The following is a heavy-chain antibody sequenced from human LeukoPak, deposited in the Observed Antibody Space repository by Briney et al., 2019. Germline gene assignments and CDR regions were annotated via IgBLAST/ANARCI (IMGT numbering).Heavy chain of an antibody. Sequence: SETLSRTCTVSGGSISSYYWSWIRQPAGKGLEWIGRIYTSGSTNYNPSLKSRVTMSVDTSKNQFSLKLSSVTAADTAVYYCARDAYYYDSSGSWFDYWGQGTLVTVSS. V-gene: IGHV4-4*07. J-gene: IGHJ4*02. CDR2: IYTSGST. CDR1: GGSISSYY. CDR3: ARDAYYYDSSGSWFDY. D-gene: IGHD3-22*01.